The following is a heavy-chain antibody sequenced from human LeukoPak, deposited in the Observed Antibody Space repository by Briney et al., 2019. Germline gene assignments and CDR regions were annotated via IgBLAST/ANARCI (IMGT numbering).Heavy chain of an antibody. CDR1: GGSISSYY. D-gene: IGHD6-13*01. V-gene: IGHV4-59*01. Sequence: SETLSLTCTVSGGSISSYYWSWIRQPPGKGLEWIGYINYTGSTDYNPSLKSRVAISVDTSKNQFSLKLSSVTAADTAVYYCARGSKAAPGTFDYWGQGTLVTVSS. CDR3: ARGSKAAPGTFDY. J-gene: IGHJ4*02. CDR2: INYTGST.